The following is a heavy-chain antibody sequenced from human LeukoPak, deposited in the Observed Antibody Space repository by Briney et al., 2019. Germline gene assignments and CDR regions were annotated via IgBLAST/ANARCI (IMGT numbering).Heavy chain of an antibody. V-gene: IGHV1-3*03. CDR1: TSTFSTYA. CDR3: AREKYYRIGRFDRAYLDD. Sequence: ASVKVSCKASTSTFSTYAIHWVRQAPGQGLEWMGWISTGNGNTRYSKAFQDRVTISRDTSASTVYMELRGLRSEDMAVYFCAREKYYRIGRFDRAYLDDWGQGTLVTVSS. CDR2: ISTGNGNT. D-gene: IGHD3-10*01. J-gene: IGHJ4*02.